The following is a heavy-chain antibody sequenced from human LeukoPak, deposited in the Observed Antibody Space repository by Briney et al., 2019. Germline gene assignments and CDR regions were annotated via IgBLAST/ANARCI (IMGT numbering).Heavy chain of an antibody. J-gene: IGHJ5*02. V-gene: IGHV4-59*11. CDR3: ARERSMVRGVSWFDP. Sequence: SETLSLTCTVSGGSISNHYWSWIRQPPGKGLEWIGYIYYSGSPNYNPSLKSRVTISVDTSKNQFSLKLSSVTAADTAVYYCARERSMVRGVSWFDPWGQGTLVTVSS. CDR1: GGSISNHY. CDR2: IYYSGSP. D-gene: IGHD3-10*01.